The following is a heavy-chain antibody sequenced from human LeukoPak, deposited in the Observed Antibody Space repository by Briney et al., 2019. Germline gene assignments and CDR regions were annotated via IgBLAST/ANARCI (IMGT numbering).Heavy chain of an antibody. V-gene: IGHV3-7*02. Sequence: GGSLRLSCVVSGFTFSSYWMSWVRQAPGKGLEWVANIKRDGGEKYYVDSVKGRFTISRDNAKKSLYLQMNSLRAEDTAVYYCARQTVTTTRSLDYWGRGTLVTVSS. D-gene: IGHD4-17*01. CDR3: ARQTVTTTRSLDY. CDR2: IKRDGGEK. CDR1: GFTFSSYW. J-gene: IGHJ4*02.